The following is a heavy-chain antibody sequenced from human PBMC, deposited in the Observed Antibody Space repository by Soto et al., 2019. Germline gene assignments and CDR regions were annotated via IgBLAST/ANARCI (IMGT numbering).Heavy chain of an antibody. V-gene: IGHV3-30-3*01. D-gene: IGHD6-19*01. Sequence: QVQLVESGGGVVQPGRSLRLSCAASGFTFSSYAMHWVRQAPGKGLEWVAVISYDGSNKYYADSVKGRFTISRDNYKNTRYLQMNSLRAEDTAVYYCARESGMEQWPRPFDYWGQGTLVTVSS. CDR1: GFTFSSYA. J-gene: IGHJ4*02. CDR3: ARESGMEQWPRPFDY. CDR2: ISYDGSNK.